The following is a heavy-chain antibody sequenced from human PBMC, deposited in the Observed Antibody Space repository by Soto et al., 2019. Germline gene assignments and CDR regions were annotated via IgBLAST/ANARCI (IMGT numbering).Heavy chain of an antibody. J-gene: IGHJ4*02. CDR2: ITNTAFTT. CDR1: GFDFSTHA. CDR3: AKGFDYGDTKHIDH. D-gene: IGHD4-17*01. Sequence: GGSLRLSCAVSGFDFSTHALSWVRQAPGKGLEWLSSITNTAFTTHYADYVKGRFTISRENSRNTLHLQINNLRVDDTALYYCAKGFDYGDTKHIDHWGQGTLVAVSS. V-gene: IGHV3-23*01.